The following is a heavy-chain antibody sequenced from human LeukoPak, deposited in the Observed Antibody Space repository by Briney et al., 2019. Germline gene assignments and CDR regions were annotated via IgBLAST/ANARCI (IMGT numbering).Heavy chain of an antibody. CDR2: IKQDGSEK. CDR1: GFTFSSYW. CDR3: ARRFSGWYGDYFDY. V-gene: IGHV3-7*01. D-gene: IGHD6-19*01. Sequence: GGSLRLSCAASGFTFSSYWMSWVRQAPGKGLEWVANIKQDGSEKYYVDSVKGRFTISRDNAKNSLYLQMNSVRAEDTAVYYCARRFSGWYGDYFDYWGQGTLVTVSS. J-gene: IGHJ4*02.